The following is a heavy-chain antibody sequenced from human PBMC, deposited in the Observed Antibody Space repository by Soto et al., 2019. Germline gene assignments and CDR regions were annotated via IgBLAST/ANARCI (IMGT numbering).Heavy chain of an antibody. CDR1: GFTFSSYS. J-gene: IGHJ3*02. CDR2: ISSSSSYI. CDR3: ARAGWLQFGAFDI. D-gene: IGHD5-12*01. Sequence: EVQLVESGGGLVKPGGSLRLSCAASGFTFSSYSMNWVRQAPGKGLEWVSSISSSSSYIYYADSVKGRFTISRDNAKNSLYLQMNSLRAEDTAVYYCARAGWLQFGAFDIWGQGTMVTVSS. V-gene: IGHV3-21*01.